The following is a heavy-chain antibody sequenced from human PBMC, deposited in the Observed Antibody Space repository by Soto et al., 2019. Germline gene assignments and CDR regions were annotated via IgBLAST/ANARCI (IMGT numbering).Heavy chain of an antibody. D-gene: IGHD3-22*01. CDR3: AYRGPTMIVVDRLED. CDR1: GGTFSSYT. J-gene: IGHJ4*02. Sequence: QVQVVQSGAEVKKPGSSVKVSCKPSGGTFSSYTINWVRQAPGQGLEWMGGIIPFFGTTNYRQKFQGRVIITADESTGTGDMELSSLRSEDTAEYYFAYRGPTMIVVDRLEDWGQGTLVTVSS. CDR2: IIPFFGTT. V-gene: IGHV1-69*01.